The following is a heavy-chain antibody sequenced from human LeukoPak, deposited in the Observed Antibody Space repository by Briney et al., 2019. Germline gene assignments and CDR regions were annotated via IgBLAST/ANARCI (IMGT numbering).Heavy chain of an antibody. Sequence: QSGGSLRLSCAASGFTVSSNYMSWVRQAPGKGLEWVSVIYSGGSTYYADSVKGRFNISRDNSKNTLYLQMNSLRAEDTAVYYCARVPTTVTTVYFDYWGQGTLVTVSS. CDR2: IYSGGST. V-gene: IGHV3-53*01. J-gene: IGHJ4*02. CDR1: GFTVSSNY. CDR3: ARVPTTVTTVYFDY. D-gene: IGHD4-17*01.